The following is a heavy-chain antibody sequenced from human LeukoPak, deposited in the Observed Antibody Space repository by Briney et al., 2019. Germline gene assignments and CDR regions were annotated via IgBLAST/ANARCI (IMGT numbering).Heavy chain of an antibody. J-gene: IGHJ4*02. CDR1: WFTFRSYS. D-gene: IGHD2-15*01. Sequence: PGGALRLSCAAPWFTFRSYSLKWVRPAPGEGVGWVSSITSSSSYMSYADSVKGRFTISRDNAKNSLYLQMTSLRADDTAVYYCARYCSGDSCYGLIDYWGQGTLVTVSS. V-gene: IGHV3-21*01. CDR3: ARYCSGDSCYGLIDY. CDR2: ITSSSSYM.